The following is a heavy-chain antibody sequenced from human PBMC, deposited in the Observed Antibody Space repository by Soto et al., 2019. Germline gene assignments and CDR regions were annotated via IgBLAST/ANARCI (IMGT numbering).Heavy chain of an antibody. J-gene: IGHJ4*02. D-gene: IGHD3-3*01. V-gene: IGHV1-18*01. CDR2: ISAYNGNT. CDR3: ARARRYYDFWSGYPRPYYFDY. CDR1: GYTFTSYG. Sequence: GASVKVSCKSSGYTFTSYGISWVRQAPGQGLEWMGWISAYNGNTNYAQKLQGRVTMTTDTSTSTAYMELRSLRSDDTAVYYCARARRYYDFWSGYPRPYYFDYWGQGTLVTVSS.